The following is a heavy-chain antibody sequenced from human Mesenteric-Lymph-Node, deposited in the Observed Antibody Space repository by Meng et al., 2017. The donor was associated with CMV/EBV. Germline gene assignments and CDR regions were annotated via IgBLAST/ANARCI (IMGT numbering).Heavy chain of an antibody. CDR3: ARVSGSYLGAFDV. CDR2: INPSGGST. V-gene: IGHV1-46*01. J-gene: IGHJ3*01. D-gene: IGHD1-26*01. Sequence: ASVKVSCKASGYTFTSYYMHWVRQAPGQGLEWMGIINPSGGSTSYAQKFQGRVTMTRDTSTSTVYMELSRLRSADTAMYYCARVSGSYLGAFDVWGQGTMVTVSS. CDR1: GYTFTSYY.